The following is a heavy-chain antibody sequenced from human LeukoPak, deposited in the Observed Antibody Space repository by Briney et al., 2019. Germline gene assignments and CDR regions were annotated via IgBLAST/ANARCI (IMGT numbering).Heavy chain of an antibody. CDR2: ISGSGTT. D-gene: IGHD1-26*01. J-gene: IGHJ4*02. CDR1: GFTFSNYG. CDR3: ARVYSGGFPHLDY. V-gene: IGHV3-23*01. Sequence: GGSLRLSCAASGFTFSNYGLSWVRQAPGKGLEWVSVISGSGTTYYADSVKGRFTISRDNSKNTLYLQMNSLRAEDTAIYYCARVYSGGFPHLDYWGQGTLVTVSS.